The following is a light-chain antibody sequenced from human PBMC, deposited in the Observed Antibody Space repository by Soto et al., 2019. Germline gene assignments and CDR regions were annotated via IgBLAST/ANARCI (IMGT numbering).Light chain of an antibody. Sequence: EIVLTHSPGTLSLSPGERAPLSCRASQGVSSGYLAWYQQNPGQAPRLLISGTSSRATGIPDRFSGGGSGTDFTLTISRLEPEDFAVYYCQQYGSSPRTFGQGTKVDI. J-gene: IGKJ1*01. CDR3: QQYGSSPRT. CDR2: GTS. CDR1: QGVSSGY. V-gene: IGKV3-20*01.